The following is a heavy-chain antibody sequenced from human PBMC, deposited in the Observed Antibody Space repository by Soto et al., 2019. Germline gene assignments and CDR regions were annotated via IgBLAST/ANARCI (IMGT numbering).Heavy chain of an antibody. CDR2: IYYSGST. CDR1: GDSVSSGSSY. J-gene: IGHJ3*01. D-gene: IGHD2-15*01. Sequence: SETLSLTCTVSGDSVSSGSSYWGWIRQPPGKALEWIGYIYYSGSTNYNPSLKSRVTISVDTSKNQFSLKLSSVTAADTAVYYCVRQQSADCSGGTCYHASDFWGQGTMVTVSS. CDR3: VRQQSADCSGGTCYHASDF. V-gene: IGHV4-61*01.